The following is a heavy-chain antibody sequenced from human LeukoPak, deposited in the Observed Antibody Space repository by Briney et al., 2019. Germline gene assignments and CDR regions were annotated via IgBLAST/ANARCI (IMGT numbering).Heavy chain of an antibody. Sequence: SVKVSCKASGGTFSSYAISWVRQAPGQGLEWMGRIIPILGIANYAQKFQGRVTITADKSTSTAYMELSSLRSEDTAVYSCARDRETVAGTCWFDPWGQGTLVTVSS. J-gene: IGHJ5*02. V-gene: IGHV1-69*04. CDR1: GGTFSSYA. CDR2: IIPILGIA. D-gene: IGHD6-19*01. CDR3: ARDRETVAGTCWFDP.